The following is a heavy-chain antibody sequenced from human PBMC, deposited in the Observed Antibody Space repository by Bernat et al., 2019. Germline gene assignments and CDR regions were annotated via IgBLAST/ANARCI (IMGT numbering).Heavy chain of an antibody. V-gene: IGHV3-11*05. CDR3: ARGTSTSAPYMDV. Sequence: QVQLVESGGGLVKPGGSLRLSCAASGFTFSDYYMSWIRQAPGKGLDWGADISSSSSYTNYADAWKGRFTISRDNAKNSLYLQMNSLRAEDTAVYYCARGTSTSAPYMDVWGKGTTVTVSS. CDR1: GFTFSDYY. J-gene: IGHJ6*03. CDR2: ISSSSSYT.